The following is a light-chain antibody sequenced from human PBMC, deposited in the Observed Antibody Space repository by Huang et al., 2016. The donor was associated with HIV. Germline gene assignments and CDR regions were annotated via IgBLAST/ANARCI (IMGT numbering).Light chain of an antibody. V-gene: IGKV3-15*01. J-gene: IGKJ4*01. CDR2: GAS. Sequence: EIVMTQSPATLSVSPGEGVTFSCRASRNGRSNLAWYQQRPGQPPRLLIYGASTRATVVPARFSGSGSGTEFTLTISSLQSEDFAVYYCQQYNNWPPPLTFGGGTTVEIK. CDR1: RNGRSN. CDR3: QQYNNWPPPLT.